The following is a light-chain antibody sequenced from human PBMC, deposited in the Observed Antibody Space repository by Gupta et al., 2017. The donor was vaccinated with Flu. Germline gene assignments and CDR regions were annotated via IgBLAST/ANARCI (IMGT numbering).Light chain of an antibody. CDR3: QQSST. V-gene: IGKV1-33*01. J-gene: IGKJ3*01. CDR1: HDISNY. Sequence: DIQMTQSPSSLSASVGDRVTITCQASHDISNYLNWYQQKPGKAPKLLIYDASDLETGVPSRFSGSGSGTDFTFTITSLQPEDIGTYYCQQSSTFGPGTTVDIK. CDR2: DAS.